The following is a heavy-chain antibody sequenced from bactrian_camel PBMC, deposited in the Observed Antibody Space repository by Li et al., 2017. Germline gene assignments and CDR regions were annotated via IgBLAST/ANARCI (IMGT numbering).Heavy chain of an antibody. CDR1: GNNKGRC. Sequence: HVQLVESGGGSVLAGGSLILGCTASGNNKGRCMAWFRQVPGKEREGLANIYTDGGSRYYADSVKGRFTISRDNAKNTLYLQVNSLKTVDTAMYYCAKDRYGGSYYGADFGYWGQGTQVTVS. V-gene: IGHV3S1*01. J-gene: IGHJ6*01. CDR2: IYTDGGSR. D-gene: IGHD6*01. CDR3: AKDRYGGSYYGADFGY.